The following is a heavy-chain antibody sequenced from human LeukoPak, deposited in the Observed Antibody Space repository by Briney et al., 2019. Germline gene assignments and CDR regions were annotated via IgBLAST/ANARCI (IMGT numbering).Heavy chain of an antibody. Sequence: PSETLSLTCTVSGGSISSSSYYWGWIRQPPGKGLEWIGSIYYSGSTYYNPSLKSRATISVDTSKNQFSLKLSSVTAADTAVYYCARRKLYGDYYFDYWGQGTLVTVSS. J-gene: IGHJ4*02. V-gene: IGHV4-39*01. CDR3: ARRKLYGDYYFDY. CDR2: IYYSGST. CDR1: GGSISSSSYY. D-gene: IGHD4-17*01.